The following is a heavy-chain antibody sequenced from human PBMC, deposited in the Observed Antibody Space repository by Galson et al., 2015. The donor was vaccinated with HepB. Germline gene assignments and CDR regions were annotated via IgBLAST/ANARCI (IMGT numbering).Heavy chain of an antibody. Sequence: SLRLSCAVSGLTFGSFWMSWVRQAPGKGLEWVANINQDGSEKYYMDSVEGRFTISRDKAKNSLYLEMNSLRAEDTAVYCCARLSVAADGLDVWGQGTTVTVSS. D-gene: IGHD6-13*01. J-gene: IGHJ6*02. CDR2: INQDGSEK. V-gene: IGHV3-7*01. CDR3: ARLSVAADGLDV. CDR1: GLTFGSFW.